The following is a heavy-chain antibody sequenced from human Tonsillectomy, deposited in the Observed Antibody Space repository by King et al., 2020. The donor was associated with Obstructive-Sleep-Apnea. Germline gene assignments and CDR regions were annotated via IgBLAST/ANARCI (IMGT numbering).Heavy chain of an antibody. D-gene: IGHD3-9*01. V-gene: IGHV3-30*18. J-gene: IGHJ4*02. CDR3: AKSLVLRYFDPSGSFDH. Sequence: VQLVESGGGVDQPGRSLRLSCAASGFTFKTHGMHWVRQAPGKGLEWVAIISHDGTKTHYADSVRGRFTISRDNSKNTLYLQMNSLRAEDTAVYYCAKSLVLRYFDPSGSFDHWGQGTVVTVSS. CDR1: GFTFKTHG. CDR2: ISHDGTKT.